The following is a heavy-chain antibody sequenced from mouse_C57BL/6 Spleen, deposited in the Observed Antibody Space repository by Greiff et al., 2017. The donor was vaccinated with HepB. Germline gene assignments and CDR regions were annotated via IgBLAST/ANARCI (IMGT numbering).Heavy chain of an antibody. J-gene: IGHJ4*01. CDR1: GYTFTSYW. Sequence: QVQLQQPGAELVMPGASVKLSCKASGYTFTSYWMHWVKQRPGQGLEWIGEIDPSDSYTNYNQKFKGKSTLTVDKSSSTAYMQLSSLTSEDSAVYYCARWGTGGGYWGQGTSVTVSS. CDR3: ARWGTGGGY. V-gene: IGHV1-69*01. D-gene: IGHD1-1*02. CDR2: IDPSDSYT.